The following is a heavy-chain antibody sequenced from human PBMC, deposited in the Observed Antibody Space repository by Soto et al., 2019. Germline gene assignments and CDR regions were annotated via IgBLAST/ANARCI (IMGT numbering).Heavy chain of an antibody. Sequence: SLKVSCKAYGGTFSSYAISWVRQAPGQGLEWMGGIIPIFGTANYAQKFQGRVTITADESTSTAYMELSSLRSEDTAVYYCAIQGWYRGHYGMDVWGQGTTVTVSS. CDR3: AIQGWYRGHYGMDV. D-gene: IGHD6-19*01. V-gene: IGHV1-69*13. CDR1: GGTFSSYA. J-gene: IGHJ6*02. CDR2: IIPIFGTA.